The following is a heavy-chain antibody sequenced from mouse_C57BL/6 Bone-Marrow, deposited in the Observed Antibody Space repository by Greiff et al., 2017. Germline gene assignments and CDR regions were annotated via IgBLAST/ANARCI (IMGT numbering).Heavy chain of an antibody. CDR3: ARLDINCAMDY. J-gene: IGHJ4*01. V-gene: IGHV1-50*01. D-gene: IGHD2-5*01. CDR1: GYTFTSYW. Sequence: VQLQQPGAELVKPGASVKLSCKASGYTFTSYWMQWVKQRPGQGLEWIGEIDPSDSYTNYNQKFKGKATLTVNTSSSTAYMLLSSLTSEDSAVYYCARLDINCAMDYWGQGTSVTVSS. CDR2: IDPSDSYT.